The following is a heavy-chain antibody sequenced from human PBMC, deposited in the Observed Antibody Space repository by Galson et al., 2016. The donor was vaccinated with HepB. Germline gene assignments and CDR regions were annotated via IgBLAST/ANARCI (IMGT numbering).Heavy chain of an antibody. D-gene: IGHD3-22*01. J-gene: IGHJ4*02. V-gene: IGHV3-7*04. CDR2: IRQDGSER. CDR3: ARFFYDTSGYRKLDY. CDR1: GFVFGSYW. Sequence: LRLSCAASGFVFGSYWMTWVRQAPGKGLEWVANIRQDGSERSYVDSVKGRFTVSRDNAKNSLYLHMNSLRAEDTAVYFCARFFYDTSGYRKLDYWGQGTLVTVSS.